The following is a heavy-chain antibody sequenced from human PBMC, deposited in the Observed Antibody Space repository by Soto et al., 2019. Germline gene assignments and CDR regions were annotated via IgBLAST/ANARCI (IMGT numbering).Heavy chain of an antibody. Sequence: SMGLSCAASGFTVSSSAMDWVRQDPGKGLEWVAVISYDGSNKYYADSVKGRFTISRDNSKNTLYLQMNSLRAEDTAVYYCARDLSPPTIFGVVIIRDYYYGMDVWGQGTTVTVSS. J-gene: IGHJ6*02. CDR2: ISYDGSNK. V-gene: IGHV3-30-3*01. CDR1: GFTVSSSA. D-gene: IGHD3-3*01. CDR3: ARDLSPPTIFGVVIIRDYYYGMDV.